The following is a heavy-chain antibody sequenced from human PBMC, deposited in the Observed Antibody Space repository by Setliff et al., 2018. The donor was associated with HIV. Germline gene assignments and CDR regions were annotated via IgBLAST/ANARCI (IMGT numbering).Heavy chain of an antibody. CDR3: AREVTSFEAFDL. J-gene: IGHJ3*01. Sequence: GGSLRLSCAASGFTFSTYWMNWVRQAPGKGLEWVSYISKSGDYSNYADSVRGRFTISRDNAKNSLYLQMSSLRAEDTAVYYCAREVTSFEAFDLWGQGTMVTVSS. V-gene: IGHV3-21*05. D-gene: IGHD2-21*02. CDR2: ISKSGDYS. CDR1: GFTFSTYW.